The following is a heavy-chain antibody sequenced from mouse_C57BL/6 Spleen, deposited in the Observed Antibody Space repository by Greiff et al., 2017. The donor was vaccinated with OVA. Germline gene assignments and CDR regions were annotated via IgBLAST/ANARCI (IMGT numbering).Heavy chain of an antibody. CDR2: IDPSDSET. Sequence: QVQLKQPGAELVRPGSSVKLSCKASGYTFTSYWMHWVKQRPIQGLEWIGNIDPSDSETHYNQKFKDKATLTVDKSSSTAYMQLSSLTSEDSAVYYCARGGVYYDDYWGQGTTLTVSS. V-gene: IGHV1-52*01. J-gene: IGHJ2*01. D-gene: IGHD2-4*01. CDR3: ARGGVYYDDY. CDR1: GYTFTSYW.